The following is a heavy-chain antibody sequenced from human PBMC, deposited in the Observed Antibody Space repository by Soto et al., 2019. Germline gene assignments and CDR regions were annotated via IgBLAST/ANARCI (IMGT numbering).Heavy chain of an antibody. D-gene: IGHD4-17*01. J-gene: IGHJ5*02. Sequence: SETLSLTCTVSGGSIISGGYYWSWIRQHPGKGLEWIGYINYRGSTYYNPSLKSRVTISVDTSKNQFSLKLSSVTAADTAVYYCARYYGDYNNWFDPGAREPWSPSPQ. CDR2: INYRGST. CDR3: ARYYGDYNNWFDP. CDR1: GGSIISGGYY. V-gene: IGHV4-31*03.